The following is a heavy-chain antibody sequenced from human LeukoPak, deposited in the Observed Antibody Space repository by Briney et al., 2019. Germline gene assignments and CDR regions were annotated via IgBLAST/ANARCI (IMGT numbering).Heavy chain of an antibody. CDR2: INHIGTT. V-gene: IGHV4-34*01. Sequence: PSETLSLTCAAYGGSFNGYYWHWIRQPPGKGLEWIGEINHIGTTTYNPSPKNRLTISGNTSTNNSSLMLISFPAADATVYYCARGRSTGYWGQGNLVTVSS. CDR1: GGSFNGYY. J-gene: IGHJ4*02. D-gene: IGHD1-14*01. CDR3: ARGRSTGY.